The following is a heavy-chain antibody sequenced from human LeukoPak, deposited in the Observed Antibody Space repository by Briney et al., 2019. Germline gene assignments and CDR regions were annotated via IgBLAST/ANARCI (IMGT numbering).Heavy chain of an antibody. CDR1: GFSVRSYC. Sequence: GGSLRLSCAASGFSVRSYCMTWVRQAPGRGLEWVSVICTGGNTHYADSVKGRFTISRDISKNTVYLQMNSLRAEDTAVYYCSLLWFGELLRADSYLIDYWGQGIRVTVSS. V-gene: IGHV3-53*01. J-gene: IGHJ4*02. CDR3: SLLWFGELLRADSYLIDY. D-gene: IGHD3-10*01. CDR2: ICTGGNT.